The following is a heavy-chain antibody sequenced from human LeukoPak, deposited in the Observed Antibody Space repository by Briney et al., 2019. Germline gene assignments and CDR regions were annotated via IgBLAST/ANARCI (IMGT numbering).Heavy chain of an antibody. CDR1: GFTFSSYA. CDR3: ARAKGRYDYVWGSYRKNWFDP. J-gene: IGHJ5*02. D-gene: IGHD3-16*02. Sequence: GGSLRLSCAASGFTFSSYAMHWVRQAPGKGLEWVAVISYDGSNKYYADSVKGRFTISRDNSKNTLYPQMNSLRAEDTAVYYCARAKGRYDYVWGSYRKNWFDPWGQGTLVTVSS. CDR2: ISYDGSNK. V-gene: IGHV3-30*04.